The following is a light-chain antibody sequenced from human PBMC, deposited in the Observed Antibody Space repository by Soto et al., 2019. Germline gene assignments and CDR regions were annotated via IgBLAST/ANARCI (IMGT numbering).Light chain of an antibody. J-gene: IGKJ1*01. CDR2: DAS. CDR3: QQYNTFWT. CDR1: QSISRR. Sequence: IQMTQSPSSLSASVGDRVTITFRASQSISRRLNLYHQKPGKAPKLLIYDASSLESGVPSRVSGSGSGTEFTLTISSLQPDDFATYYCQQYNTFWTFGPGTKVDIK. V-gene: IGKV1-13*02.